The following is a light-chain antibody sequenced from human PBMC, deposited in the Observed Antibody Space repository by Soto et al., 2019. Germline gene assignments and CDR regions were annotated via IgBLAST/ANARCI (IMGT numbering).Light chain of an antibody. Sequence: DIQMTQSPSSVSASVGDRVTITCRASQSISGWLAWYQQKPGKATKLLIYAASNLQSGVTSRFSGSGSGTDFTLTFSSLQPEDFATYYCQQANTFPTTFGQGTKVDIK. CDR2: AAS. CDR1: QSISGW. CDR3: QQANTFPTT. J-gene: IGKJ1*01. V-gene: IGKV1-12*01.